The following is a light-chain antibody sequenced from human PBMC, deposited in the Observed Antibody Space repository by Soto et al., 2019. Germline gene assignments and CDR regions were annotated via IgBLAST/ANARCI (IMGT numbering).Light chain of an antibody. CDR1: QSVTSNY. Sequence: EIVLTQSPGTLSLSPGERATLSCRASQSVTSNYLAWYQQKPGQAPSLLIYGASARAAGIPDRFSGSGTGTDFALTISGLEPEDFAVYFCQQYASSPCTFGQGTKV. CDR2: GAS. V-gene: IGKV3-20*01. CDR3: QQYASSPCT. J-gene: IGKJ1*01.